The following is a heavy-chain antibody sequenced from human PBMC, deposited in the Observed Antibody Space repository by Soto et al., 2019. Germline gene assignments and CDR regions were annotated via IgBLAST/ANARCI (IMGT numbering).Heavy chain of an antibody. J-gene: IGHJ4*02. CDR1: GGSISTVDYW. D-gene: IGHD7-27*01. CDR3: ARGPSGDKVDS. V-gene: IGHV4-30-4*01. CDR2: IYDGGRT. Sequence: QVQLQESGPGLVKPSQTLSLTCTVSGGSISTVDYWWSWIRQSPDMGLEWIGHIYDGGRTYNNPSLESRVTMSVDTPKSPLSLTLRSVSAADTAVYYCARGPSGDKVDSWGQGTLVTVSS.